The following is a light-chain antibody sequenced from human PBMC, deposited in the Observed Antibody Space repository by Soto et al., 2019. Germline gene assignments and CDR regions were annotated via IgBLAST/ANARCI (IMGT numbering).Light chain of an antibody. CDR2: GAS. J-gene: IGKJ1*01. CDR1: QSVSSNY. CDR3: QQYGSSPPWT. Sequence: EIVLTQSPGTLSLSPGERATLSCRASQSVSSNYLAWYQQKPGQAPRLLIYGASSRATGIPDRFSGSGSGTDFTLTISRLEPEDFAVFYCQQYGSSPPWTFGQGTRVEI. V-gene: IGKV3-20*01.